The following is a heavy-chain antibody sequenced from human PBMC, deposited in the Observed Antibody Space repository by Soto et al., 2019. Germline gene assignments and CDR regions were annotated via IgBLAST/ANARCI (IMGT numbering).Heavy chain of an antibody. CDR3: ATLWGQD. CDR1: GGSISSSSYY. J-gene: IGHJ4*02. Sequence: QLQLQESGPGLVKPSETLSLTCTVSGGSISSSSYYWGWIRQPPGKGLAWIGRIYYSGSTYYNPSLKSRVTISVDPSKNQFALKLSSVTAADTAVYYCATLWGQDWGQGTLVTVSS. D-gene: IGHD3-10*01. CDR2: IYYSGST. V-gene: IGHV4-39*01.